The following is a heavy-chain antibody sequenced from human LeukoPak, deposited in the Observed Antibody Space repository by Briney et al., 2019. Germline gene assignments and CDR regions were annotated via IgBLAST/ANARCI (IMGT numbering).Heavy chain of an antibody. D-gene: IGHD3-22*01. CDR2: IYYSGST. Sequence: SETLSLTCTVSGGPISSSSYYWGWIRQPPGKGLEWIGSIYYSGSTYYNPSLKSRVTISVDTSKNQFSLKLSSVTAADTAVYYWARAPYDSSGNDAFDIWAKGQWSPSLQ. CDR3: ARAPYDSSGNDAFDI. V-gene: IGHV4-39*07. J-gene: IGHJ3*02. CDR1: GGPISSSSYY.